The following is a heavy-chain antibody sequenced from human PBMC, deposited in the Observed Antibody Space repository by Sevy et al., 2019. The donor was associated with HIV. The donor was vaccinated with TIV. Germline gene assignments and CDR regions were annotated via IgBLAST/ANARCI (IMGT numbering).Heavy chain of an antibody. CDR3: ARVPLWSMNWFDA. D-gene: IGHD3-10*01. Sequence: GGSLRLSCAASAFSFDDYGMSWVRQAPGKGLEWVSGINWTRDSTGYADSVKGRFTISRDNAKNLLYLEMNSLRAEDTALYYCARVPLWSMNWFDAWGQGTLVTVSS. J-gene: IGHJ5*02. CDR2: INWTRDST. V-gene: IGHV3-20*04. CDR1: AFSFDDYG.